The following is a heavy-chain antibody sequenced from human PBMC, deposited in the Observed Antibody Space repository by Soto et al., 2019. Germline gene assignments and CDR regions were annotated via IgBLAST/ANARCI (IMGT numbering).Heavy chain of an antibody. CDR2: ISGYNGNT. J-gene: IGHJ4*02. V-gene: IGHV1-18*01. CDR1: GYTFTSYG. D-gene: IGHD2-2*01. Sequence: QVQLVQSGAEVKKPGASVKVSCKASGYTFTSYGINWVRQAPGQGLEWMGWISGYNGNTNYAQKLQGRGTMTTDTSTSTAYMELRSLRSHDTAVYDCARGNGLVVPASTHDYWGQGTLVTVSS. CDR3: ARGNGLVVPASTHDY.